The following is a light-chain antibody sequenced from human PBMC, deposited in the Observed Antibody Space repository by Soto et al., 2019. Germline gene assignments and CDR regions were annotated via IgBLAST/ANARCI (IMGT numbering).Light chain of an antibody. CDR2: DAS. Sequence: LTQSPSFLSASVGDRVTITCRASQGISNYLAWYQQKSGQAPRLLIYDASNRATGIPARFSGSGSGTDFTLTISSLEPEDFAVYYCQQRSNWLTFGGGTKVDIK. CDR3: QQRSNWLT. V-gene: IGKV3-11*01. CDR1: QGISNY. J-gene: IGKJ4*01.